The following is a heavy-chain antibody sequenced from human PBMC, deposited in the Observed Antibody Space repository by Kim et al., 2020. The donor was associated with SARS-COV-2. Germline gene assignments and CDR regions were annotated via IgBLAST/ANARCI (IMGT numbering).Heavy chain of an antibody. CDR1: GFTFSSYS. J-gene: IGHJ6*02. D-gene: IGHD2-21*02. Sequence: GGSLRLSCAASGFTFSSYSMNWVRQAPGKGLEWVSYISSSSTIYYADSVKGRFTISRDNAKNSLYLQMNSLRDEDTAVYYCARDASDCYSTGCYYYYGMDVWGQGTTVTVSS. CDR3: ARDASDCYSTGCYYYYGMDV. CDR2: ISSSSTI. V-gene: IGHV3-48*02.